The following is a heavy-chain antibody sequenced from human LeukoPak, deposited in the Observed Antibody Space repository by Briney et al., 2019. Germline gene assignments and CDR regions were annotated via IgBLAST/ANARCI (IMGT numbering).Heavy chain of an antibody. CDR1: GFSLSTSGVG. Sequence: SGPTLVKPTQTLTLTCTFSGFSLSTSGVGVGWIRQPPGKALEWLALIYWNDDKRYSPSLKSRLTITKDTSKNQVVLTMTNMDPVDTATYYCAHRDYDILTGYAFDPWGQGTLVTVSS. CDR3: AHRDYDILTGYAFDP. CDR2: IYWNDDK. J-gene: IGHJ5*02. D-gene: IGHD3-9*01. V-gene: IGHV2-5*01.